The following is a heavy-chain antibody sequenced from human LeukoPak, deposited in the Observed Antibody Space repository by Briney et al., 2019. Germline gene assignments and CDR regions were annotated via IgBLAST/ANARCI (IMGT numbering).Heavy chain of an antibody. D-gene: IGHD6-6*01. CDR3: ARDSSSSLDY. V-gene: IGHV4-59*11. CDR2: IHYTGKP. Sequence: SETLSLTCSVSGGSISGHYWTWIRQPPGKGLEWIGQIHYTGKPDYNPSLKSRVTISVDTSKNQFSLKLSSVTAADTAVYYCARDSSSSLDYWGQGTLVTVSS. CDR1: GGSISGHY. J-gene: IGHJ4*02.